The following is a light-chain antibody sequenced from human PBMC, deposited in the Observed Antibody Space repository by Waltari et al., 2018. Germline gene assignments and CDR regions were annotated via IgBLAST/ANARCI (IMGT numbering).Light chain of an antibody. J-gene: IGKJ2*03. Sequence: DIQMTQSPSTLSASVGDTITITCRASQSISNYLAWYQQKPGKAPKLLSYKASSSGSGVPSRFSGSGSGTEFTLTISSLQPDDSATYYCQQYNTYSSFGQGSKLEI. CDR1: QSISNY. CDR3: QQYNTYSS. CDR2: KAS. V-gene: IGKV1-5*03.